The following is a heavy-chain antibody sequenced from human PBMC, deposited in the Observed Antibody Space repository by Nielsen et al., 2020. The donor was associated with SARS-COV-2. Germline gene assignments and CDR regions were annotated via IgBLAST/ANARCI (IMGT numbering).Heavy chain of an antibody. V-gene: IGHV3-73*01. J-gene: IGHJ4*02. Sequence: GGSLRLSCAASGFTFSGSAMHWVRQASGKGLEWVGRIRSKANSYATAYAASVKGRFTISRDDSKNTLYLQMNSLRAEDTAVYYCARDYCSSTSCYVGLHFDYWGQGTLVTVSS. CDR3: ARDYCSSTSCYVGLHFDY. CDR2: IRSKANSYAT. CDR1: GFTFSGSA. D-gene: IGHD2-2*01.